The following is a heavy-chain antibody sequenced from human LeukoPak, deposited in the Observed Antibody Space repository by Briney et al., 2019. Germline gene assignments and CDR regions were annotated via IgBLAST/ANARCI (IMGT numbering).Heavy chain of an antibody. CDR2: INPSGGST. Sequence: GASVKVSCKASGYTFTSYYMHWVRQAPGQGLEWMGIINPSGGSTSYAQKFQGRVTMTRDMSTSTVYMELSSLRSEDTAVYYCARALVGATIDYWGQGTLVTVSS. V-gene: IGHV1-46*01. CDR3: ARALVGATIDY. D-gene: IGHD1-26*01. CDR1: GYTFTSYY. J-gene: IGHJ4*02.